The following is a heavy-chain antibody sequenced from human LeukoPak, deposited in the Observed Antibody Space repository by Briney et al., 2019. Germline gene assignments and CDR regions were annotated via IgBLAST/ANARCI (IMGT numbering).Heavy chain of an antibody. V-gene: IGHV1-24*01. Sequence: ASVKVSCKVSGYTLTELSMHWVRQAPGKGLEWMGGFDPADGETIYAQKFQGRVTMTEDTSTDTAYMELSSLRSEDTAVYYCATAGLYDSSGYYMFWGQGTLVTVSS. CDR1: GYTLTELS. J-gene: IGHJ4*02. D-gene: IGHD3-22*01. CDR3: ATAGLYDSSGYYMF. CDR2: FDPADGET.